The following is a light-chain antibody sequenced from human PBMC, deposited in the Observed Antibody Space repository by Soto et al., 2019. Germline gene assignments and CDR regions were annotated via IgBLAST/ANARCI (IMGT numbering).Light chain of an antibody. CDR3: QSYDISLSGSGV. CDR1: SSNIGAGYD. Sequence: QSALTQPPSVSGAPGQSVTISCTGSSSNIGAGYDVHWYQQLPGTAPKLLIYGNSNRPSGVPDRFSGSKSGTSASLAITGLQAEDEADYYCQSYDISLSGSGVFGGGTKLTVL. V-gene: IGLV1-40*01. CDR2: GNS. J-gene: IGLJ3*02.